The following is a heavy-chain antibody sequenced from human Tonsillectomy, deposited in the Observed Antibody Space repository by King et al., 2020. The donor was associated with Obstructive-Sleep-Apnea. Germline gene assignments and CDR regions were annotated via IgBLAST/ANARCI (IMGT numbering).Heavy chain of an antibody. CDR2: IRSSSSYL. CDR3: ASEVGAARHPPYFDY. J-gene: IGHJ4*02. D-gene: IGHD6-6*01. V-gene: IGHV3-21*01. Sequence: VQLVESGGCLVKPGGSLRLSCAASGFTFSSYSMNCVRQAPGKGLEWVSSIRSSSSYLDYAYSVTGRFTISRANDKNSLYLQMNSLRAEDTAVYYCASEVGAARHPPYFDYWGQGTLVTVSS. CDR1: GFTFSSYS.